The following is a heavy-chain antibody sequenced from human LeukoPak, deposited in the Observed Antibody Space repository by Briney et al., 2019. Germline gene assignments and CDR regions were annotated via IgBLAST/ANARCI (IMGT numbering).Heavy chain of an antibody. CDR3: ARTYYYDSSGYYYEYYYYYGMDV. D-gene: IGHD3-22*01. CDR2: IYYSGST. Sequence: PSETLSLTCTVSGGSVSSGSYYWSWIRQPPGTGLEWIGYIYYSGSTNYNPSLKSRVTISVDTSKNQFSLKLSSVTAADTAVYYCARTYYYDSSGYYYEYYYYYGMDVWGQGTTVTVSS. V-gene: IGHV4-61*01. CDR1: GGSVSSGSYY. J-gene: IGHJ6*02.